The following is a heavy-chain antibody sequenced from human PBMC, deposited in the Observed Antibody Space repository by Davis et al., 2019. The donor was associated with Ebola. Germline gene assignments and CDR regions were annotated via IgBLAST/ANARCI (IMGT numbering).Heavy chain of an antibody. CDR3: AKLTRFLDQSSWFDP. Sequence: GSLRLSCSVSGASVSSGAYYWSWIRQSPGKGLEWIGHIYYSGTTTYNPSFRGRVIMSRDSSKNQFSLKINSVTPADTAVYYCAKLTRFLDQSSWFDPWGQGTLVTVSS. CDR1: GASVSSGAYY. D-gene: IGHD3-3*01. J-gene: IGHJ5*02. CDR2: IYYSGTT. V-gene: IGHV4-61*08.